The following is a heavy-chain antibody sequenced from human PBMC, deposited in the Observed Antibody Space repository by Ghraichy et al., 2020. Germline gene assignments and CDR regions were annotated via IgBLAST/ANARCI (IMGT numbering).Heavy chain of an antibody. Sequence: GGSLRLSCAASGFTFSSYAMSWVRQAPGKGLEWVSAISGSGGSTYYADSVKGRFTISRDNSKNTLYLQMNSLRAEDTAVYYCAKDNFNPNYYDSSGYYAAFDIWGQGTMVTVSS. CDR3: AKDNFNPNYYDSSGYYAAFDI. D-gene: IGHD3-22*01. CDR1: GFTFSSYA. V-gene: IGHV3-23*01. CDR2: ISGSGGST. J-gene: IGHJ3*02.